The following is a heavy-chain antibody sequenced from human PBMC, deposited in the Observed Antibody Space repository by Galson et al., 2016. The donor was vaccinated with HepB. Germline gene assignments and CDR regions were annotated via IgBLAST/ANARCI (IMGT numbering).Heavy chain of an antibody. CDR2: IMPEDGYT. D-gene: IGHD1-26*01. V-gene: IGHV1-46*01. CDR1: GYRFTTFY. CDR3: ARDGHKWDFDY. J-gene: IGHJ4*02. Sequence: SVKVSCKASGYRFTTFYVHWVRQAPGQGLEWIGRIMPEDGYTIYAQKFQGRVTITRDTSTRTVYMDLRSLMSADTGVYYCARDGHKWDFDYWGQGSLVTVSS.